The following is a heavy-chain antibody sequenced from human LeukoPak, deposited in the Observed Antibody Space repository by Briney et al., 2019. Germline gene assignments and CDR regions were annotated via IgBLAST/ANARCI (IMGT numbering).Heavy chain of an antibody. CDR2: LIPVLRRP. J-gene: IGHJ4*02. CDR1: GGDFSTYS. Sequence: SSVKVSCKVSGGDFSTYSITWVRQAPGEGLQWVVRLIPVLRRPNYAHNFLGRDTITADTATRTAYLELRSLGSEDTDMYNCARDLKVGTNIWPAYWGQGSLVTVSS. CDR3: ARDLKVGTNIWPAY. D-gene: IGHD1-14*01. V-gene: IGHV1-69*08.